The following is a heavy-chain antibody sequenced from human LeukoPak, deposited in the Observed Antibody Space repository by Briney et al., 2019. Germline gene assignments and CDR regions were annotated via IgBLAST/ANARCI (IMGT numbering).Heavy chain of an antibody. CDR3: ARDLSGSRDY. CDR2: ISSSSSTI. D-gene: IGHD1-26*01. V-gene: IGHV3-48*01. CDR1: GFTLSTYS. J-gene: IGHJ4*02. Sequence: GSLRLSCVASGFTLSTYSMNWIRQAPGKGLEWVSYISSSSSTIYYTDSVKGRFTISRDNAKNSLYLQMNSLRVEDTAVYYCARDLSGSRDYWGQGILVTVSS.